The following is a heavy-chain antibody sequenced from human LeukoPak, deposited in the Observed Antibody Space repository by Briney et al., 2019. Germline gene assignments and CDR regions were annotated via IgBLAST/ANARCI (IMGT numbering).Heavy chain of an antibody. CDR2: ISSSSSTI. Sequence: GSLRLSCAASEFTFSSYAMHWVRQAPGKGLEWVSYISSSSSTIYYADSVKGRFTISRDNAKNSLYLQMNSLRAEDTAVYYCARARHSSFSWGYWGQGTLVTVSS. V-gene: IGHV3-48*01. D-gene: IGHD6-6*01. CDR3: ARARHSSFSWGY. CDR1: EFTFSSYA. J-gene: IGHJ4*02.